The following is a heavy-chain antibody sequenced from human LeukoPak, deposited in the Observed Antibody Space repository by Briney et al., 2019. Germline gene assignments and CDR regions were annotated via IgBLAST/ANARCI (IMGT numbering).Heavy chain of an antibody. CDR3: AKNPKSSSGSSMGSMDV. Sequence: GGSLRLSCAASGFTFSSYGMHWVRQAPGKGLEWVAVISYDGSNKYYADSVKGRFTISRDNSKNTLYLQMNSLRAEDTAVYYCAKNPKSSSGSSMGSMDVWGKGTTVTVSS. V-gene: IGHV3-30*18. CDR2: ISYDGSNK. J-gene: IGHJ6*04. D-gene: IGHD6-19*01. CDR1: GFTFSSYG.